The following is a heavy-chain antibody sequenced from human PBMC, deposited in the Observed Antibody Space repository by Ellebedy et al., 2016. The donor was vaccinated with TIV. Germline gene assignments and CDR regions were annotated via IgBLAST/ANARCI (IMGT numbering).Heavy chain of an antibody. CDR2: IYGDGTT. V-gene: IGHV3-66*01. Sequence: PEGSLRLSCAVSGFTVSTNYLSWVRQAPGKGLEWVSTIYGDGTTYHADSVRGRFTISRDNSKNTLYLQMKSLRADDTAVYYCANNWVVRGEGWNNGMDIWGQGTTVTVSS. J-gene: IGHJ6*02. CDR3: ANNWVVRGEGWNNGMDI. CDR1: GFTVSTNY. D-gene: IGHD3-10*01.